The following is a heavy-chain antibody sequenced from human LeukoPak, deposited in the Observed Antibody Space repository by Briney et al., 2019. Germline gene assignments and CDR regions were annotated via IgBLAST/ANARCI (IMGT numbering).Heavy chain of an antibody. V-gene: IGHV3-11*04. Sequence: LSLTCTVSGGSISSSSYYWGWIRQAPGKGLEWVSYISSSGSTIYYADSVKGRFTISRDNAKNTLYLQMNSLRAEDTAVYYCARAPGSYVDYYYYYMDVWGKGTTVTISS. CDR2: ISSSGSTI. J-gene: IGHJ6*03. CDR1: GGSISSSSYY. CDR3: ARAPGSYVDYYYYYMDV. D-gene: IGHD3-10*01.